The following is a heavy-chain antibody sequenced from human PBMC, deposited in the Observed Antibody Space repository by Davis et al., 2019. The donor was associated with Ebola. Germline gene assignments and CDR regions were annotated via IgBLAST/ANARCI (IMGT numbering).Heavy chain of an antibody. J-gene: IGHJ6*02. CDR3: ARVYTIFGGMDV. CDR1: GYSFTSYD. Sequence: ASVKVSCKASGYSFTSYDLNWVRQATGQGLEWMGWMNPNSGNTGYAQKFQGRVTMTRNTSISTAYMELSSLRSEDTAVYYCARVYTIFGGMDVWGQGTTVTVSS. D-gene: IGHD3-9*01. V-gene: IGHV1-8*01. CDR2: MNPNSGNT.